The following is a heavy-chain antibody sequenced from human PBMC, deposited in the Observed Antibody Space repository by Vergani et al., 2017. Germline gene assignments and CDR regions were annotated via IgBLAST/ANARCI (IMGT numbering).Heavy chain of an antibody. V-gene: IGHV3-30-3*01. Sequence: QVQLVESGGGVVQPGRSLRLSCAASGFTFSSYAMHWVRQAPGKGLEWVAVISYDGSNKYYADSVKGRFTISRDNSKNTLYLQMNSLRAEDTAVYYCARIPLSITMIEDAFDIWSQGTMVTVSS. CDR1: GFTFSSYA. J-gene: IGHJ3*02. CDR3: ARIPLSITMIEDAFDI. CDR2: ISYDGSNK. D-gene: IGHD3-22*01.